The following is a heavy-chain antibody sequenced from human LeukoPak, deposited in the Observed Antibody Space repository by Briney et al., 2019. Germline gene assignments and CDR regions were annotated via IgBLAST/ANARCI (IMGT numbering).Heavy chain of an antibody. CDR1: GFIFRNYA. CDR2: ITGSGDIT. CDR3: AKWGDFDILTGYYVPDF. D-gene: IGHD3-9*01. V-gene: IGHV3-23*01. J-gene: IGHJ4*02. Sequence: GGSLRLSCAASGFIFRNYAMSWVRQAPGKRQEWVSAITGSGDITYYADSVKGRFTISRDNSKNTLYVEMNTLRAEDTAVYYCAKWGDFDILTGYYVPDFWGQGTLVTVSS.